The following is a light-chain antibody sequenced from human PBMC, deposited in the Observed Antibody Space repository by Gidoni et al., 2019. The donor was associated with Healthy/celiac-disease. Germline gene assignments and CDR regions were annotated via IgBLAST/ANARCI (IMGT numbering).Light chain of an antibody. Sequence: QSALTQPASVSGSPGQSITISCPGASSDVGGYNYVSWYQHHPGKAPKLMIYDVSNRPSGVSNRFSGSKSGNTASLTISGLQAEDEADYYCSSYSSSNTLVVFGGGTKLTVL. V-gene: IGLV2-14*03. CDR1: SSDVGGYNY. J-gene: IGLJ2*01. CDR2: DVS. CDR3: SSYSSSNTLVV.